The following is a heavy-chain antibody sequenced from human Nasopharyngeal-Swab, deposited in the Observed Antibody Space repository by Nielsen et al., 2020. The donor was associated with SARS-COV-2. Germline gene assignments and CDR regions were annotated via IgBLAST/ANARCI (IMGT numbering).Heavy chain of an antibody. J-gene: IGHJ4*02. CDR1: GFTFSNAW. Sequence: LSLTCAASGFTFSNAWMSWVRQAPGKGLEWVGRIKSKTDGGTTDYAAPVKGRFTISRDDSKNTLYLQMNSLKTEDTAVYYCTTLMGIPSIAVDFDYWGQGTLVTVSS. V-gene: IGHV3-15*01. D-gene: IGHD6-19*01. CDR3: TTLMGIPSIAVDFDY. CDR2: IKSKTDGGTT.